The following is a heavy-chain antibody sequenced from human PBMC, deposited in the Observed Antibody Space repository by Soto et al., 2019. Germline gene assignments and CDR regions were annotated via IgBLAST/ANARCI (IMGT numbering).Heavy chain of an antibody. Sequence: EVQLVESGGGLVKPGGSLRLSCAASGFTFSDYYINWVRQAPGKGLEWVSSISSSSSDIYYADSVKGRFTVSRDNAKNSLAMQMNSLRAEDTAVYYCAREIRYCGGGSCYTVGAFDIWGQRTMVTVSS. CDR3: AREIRYCGGGSCYTVGAFDI. CDR1: GFTFSDYY. CDR2: ISSSSSDI. D-gene: IGHD2-15*01. V-gene: IGHV3-21*01. J-gene: IGHJ3*02.